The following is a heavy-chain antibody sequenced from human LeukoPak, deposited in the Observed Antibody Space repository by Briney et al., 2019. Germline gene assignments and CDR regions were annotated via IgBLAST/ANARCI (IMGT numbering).Heavy chain of an antibody. V-gene: IGHV3-7*01. J-gene: IGHJ4*02. CDR2: IKQDGSEK. D-gene: IGHD5-18*01. Sequence: PGGSLRLSCAASGFTFSSYWMSWVRQAPGKGLEWVANIKQDGSEKYYVDSVKGRFTISRDNAKNSLYLQMNSLRAEDTAVYYCASDPVDTAMVTGYWGQGTLVTVSS. CDR1: GFTFSSYW. CDR3: ASDPVDTAMVTGY.